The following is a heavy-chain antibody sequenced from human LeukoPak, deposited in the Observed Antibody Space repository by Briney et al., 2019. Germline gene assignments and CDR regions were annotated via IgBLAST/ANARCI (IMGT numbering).Heavy chain of an antibody. CDR2: IYSGGTT. J-gene: IGHJ4*02. D-gene: IGHD3-3*01. CDR1: GFTPSVLS. Sequence: RRSLSLSRAPSGFTPSVLSMSWVRHFPGEGLEWVSVIYSGGTTNYADSVKGRFTISRDYSKNTLYLQMNSLRPEDTAVYYCATRFSEQSWGQGTLVTVSS. V-gene: IGHV3-66*02. CDR3: ATRFSEQS.